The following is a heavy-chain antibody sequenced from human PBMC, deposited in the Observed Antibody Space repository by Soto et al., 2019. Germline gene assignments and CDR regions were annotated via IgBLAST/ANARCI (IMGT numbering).Heavy chain of an antibody. CDR1: GGSFSGYY. CDR3: ARIWFGELFRPRTTPYYYYYYMDV. Sequence: KTSETLSLTCAVYGGSFSGYYWSWIRQPPGKGLEWIGEINHSGSTNYNPSLKSRVTISVDTSKNQFSLKLSSVTAADTAVYYCARIWFGELFRPRTTPYYYYYYMDVWGKGTTVSVSS. D-gene: IGHD3-10*01. V-gene: IGHV4-34*01. J-gene: IGHJ6*03. CDR2: INHSGST.